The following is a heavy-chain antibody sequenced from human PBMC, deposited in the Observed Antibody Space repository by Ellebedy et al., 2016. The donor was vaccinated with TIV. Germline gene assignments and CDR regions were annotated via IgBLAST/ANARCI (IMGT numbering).Heavy chain of an antibody. CDR1: GGTFSSYA. D-gene: IGHD5-24*01. CDR2: IIPIFGTA. CDR3: ARGRAEMATNRDFDY. J-gene: IGHJ4*02. Sequence: SVKVSCXASGGTFSSYAISWVRQAPGQGLEWMGGIIPIFGTANYAQKFQGRVTITADESTSTAYMELSSLRFEDTAVYYCARGRAEMATNRDFDYWGQGTLVTVSS. V-gene: IGHV1-69*13.